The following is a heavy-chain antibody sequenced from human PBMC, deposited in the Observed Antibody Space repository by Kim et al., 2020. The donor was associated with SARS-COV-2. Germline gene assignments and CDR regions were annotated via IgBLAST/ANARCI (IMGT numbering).Heavy chain of an antibody. D-gene: IGHD1-26*01. J-gene: IGHJ3*02. Sequence: SVKVSCKASGGTFSSYAISWVRQAPGQGLEWMGGIIPIFGTANYAQKFQGRVTITADESTSTAYMELSSLRSEDTAVYYCARGGWELRVAFDIWGQGTMVTVSS. V-gene: IGHV1-69*13. CDR2: IIPIFGTA. CDR1: GGTFSSYA. CDR3: ARGGWELRVAFDI.